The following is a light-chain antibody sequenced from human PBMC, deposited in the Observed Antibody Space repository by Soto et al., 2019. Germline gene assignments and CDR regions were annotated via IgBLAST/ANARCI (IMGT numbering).Light chain of an antibody. CDR1: QSVSNNY. CDR3: QQYGSSPPYT. Sequence: EVVLTQSPGTLSLSPGERATLSCRASQSVSNNYLAWYQQKRGQYPKLLIFGSTDRSTGIPARFNGSGSGTYFTLTISRPETEDFAVYYCQQYGSSPPYTFGQGTKLAI. J-gene: IGKJ2*01. V-gene: IGKV3-20*01. CDR2: GST.